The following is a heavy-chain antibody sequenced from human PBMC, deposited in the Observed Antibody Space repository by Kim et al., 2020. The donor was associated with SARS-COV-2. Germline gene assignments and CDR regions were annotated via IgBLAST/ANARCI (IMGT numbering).Heavy chain of an antibody. CDR1: GYTFTSYA. J-gene: IGHJ4*02. Sequence: ASVKVSCKASGYTFTSYAMHWVRQAPGQRLEWMGWINAGNGNTKYSQKFQGRVTITRDTSASTAYMELSSLRSEDTAVYYCARDPIGSTSCYPPDYWGQGTLVTVSS. V-gene: IGHV1-3*01. CDR3: ARDPIGSTSCYPPDY. CDR2: INAGNGNT. D-gene: IGHD2-2*01.